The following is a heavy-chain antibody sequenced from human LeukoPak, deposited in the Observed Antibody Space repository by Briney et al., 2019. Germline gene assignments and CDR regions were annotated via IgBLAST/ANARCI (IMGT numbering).Heavy chain of an antibody. V-gene: IGHV4-59*01. CDR1: GGSISSYY. D-gene: IGHD5-24*01. Sequence: SETLPLTCTVSGGSISSYYWSWIRQPPGKGLEWIGYIYYSGSTNYNPSLKSRVTISVDTSKNQFSLKLSSVTAADTAVYYCARVGGDGYNWDYYYMDVWGKGTTVTVSS. J-gene: IGHJ6*03. CDR3: ARVGGDGYNWDYYYMDV. CDR2: IYYSGST.